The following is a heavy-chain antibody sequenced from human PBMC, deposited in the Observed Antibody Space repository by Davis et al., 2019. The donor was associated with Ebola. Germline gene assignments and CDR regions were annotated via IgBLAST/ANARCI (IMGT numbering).Heavy chain of an antibody. J-gene: IGHJ4*02. D-gene: IGHD3-22*01. CDR2: ISTYNGNT. CDR1: GYTFTSYG. Sequence: ASVKVSCKASGYTFTSYGISWVRQAPGQGLEWMGWISTYNGNTNYAQKLQGRVTMTTDTSTSTAYMELRSLRSDDTAVYYCARDPFPYYDSRVMGCWGQGTLVTVSS. CDR3: ARDPFPYYDSRVMGC. V-gene: IGHV1-18*04.